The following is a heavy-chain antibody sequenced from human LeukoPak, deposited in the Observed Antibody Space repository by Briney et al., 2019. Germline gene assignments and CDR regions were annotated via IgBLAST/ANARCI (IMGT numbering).Heavy chain of an antibody. CDR1: GGSISSYY. Sequence: NPSETLSLTCTVSGGSISSYYWSWIRQPPGKGLEWIGYIYYSGSTNYNPSLKSRVTMSLDTSKNQFSLKLSSETAAGTAVYYCARVYGDYLFDYWGQGTLVTVSS. CDR3: ARVYGDYLFDY. V-gene: IGHV4-59*01. D-gene: IGHD4-17*01. CDR2: IYYSGST. J-gene: IGHJ4*02.